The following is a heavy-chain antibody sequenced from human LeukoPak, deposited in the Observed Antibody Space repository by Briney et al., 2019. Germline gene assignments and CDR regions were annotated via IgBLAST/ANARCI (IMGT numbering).Heavy chain of an antibody. V-gene: IGHV4-61*08. Sequence: SETLSLTCTVSGGSISSGGYYWSWIRQHPGKGLEWIGYIYYSGSTNYNPSLKSRVTISVDTSKNQFSLKLSSVTAADTAVYYCASLSDSSSSVPFDYWGQGTLVTVSS. J-gene: IGHJ4*02. D-gene: IGHD6-6*01. CDR3: ASLSDSSSSVPFDY. CDR2: IYYSGST. CDR1: GGSISSGGYY.